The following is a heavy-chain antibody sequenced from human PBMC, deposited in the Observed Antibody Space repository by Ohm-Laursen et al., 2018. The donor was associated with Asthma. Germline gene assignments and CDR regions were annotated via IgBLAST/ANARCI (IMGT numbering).Heavy chain of an antibody. D-gene: IGHD3-10*01. V-gene: IGHV4-59*01. CDR2: IYYSGST. Sequence: SETLSLTCAVYGGSFSSYYWSWIRQPPGKGLEWIGYIYYSGSTNYNPSLKSRVTISVDTSKNQFSLKLSSVTAADTAVYYCAREWVSYGSGSQGHGWFDPWGQGTLVTVSS. CDR1: GGSFSSYY. CDR3: AREWVSYGSGSQGHGWFDP. J-gene: IGHJ5*02.